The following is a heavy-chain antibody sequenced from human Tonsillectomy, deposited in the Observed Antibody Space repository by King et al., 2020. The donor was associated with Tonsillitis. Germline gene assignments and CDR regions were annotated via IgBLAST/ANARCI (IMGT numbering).Heavy chain of an antibody. CDR1: GGSISSSNFY. CDR3: ARTVTAMVTGCDFDL. CDR2: IYNTGST. J-gene: IGHJ2*01. D-gene: IGHD5-18*01. Sequence: QLQESGPGLEKPSETLSLTCTVSGGSISSSNFYWGWIRQPPGKGMEWIGIIYNTGSTYYNPSLKSRVTISVDTSKNQFSLRLSSVTAADTAVCYCARTVTAMVTGCDFDLWGRGTLVTVSS. V-gene: IGHV4-39*01.